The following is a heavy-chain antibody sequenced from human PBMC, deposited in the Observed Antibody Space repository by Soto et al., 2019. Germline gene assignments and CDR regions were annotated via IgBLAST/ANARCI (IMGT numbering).Heavy chain of an antibody. CDR2: ISSNGVGT. D-gene: IGHD6-6*01. Sequence: EVQLAESGGGLAQPGGSLRLSCAASGFTFSGYAMDWVRQAPGKGLEYVSVISSNGVGTYYANSVQGRFTISRDNSKNTVYLQMGSLRPEDMAVYYCARRARPDFYYMDVWGKGTTVTVSS. CDR3: ARRARPDFYYMDV. J-gene: IGHJ6*03. CDR1: GFTFSGYA. V-gene: IGHV3-64*01.